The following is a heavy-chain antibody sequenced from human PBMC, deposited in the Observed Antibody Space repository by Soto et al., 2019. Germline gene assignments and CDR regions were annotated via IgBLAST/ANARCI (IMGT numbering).Heavy chain of an antibody. CDR2: ISSSGSTI. J-gene: IGHJ6*02. CDR1: GFTFSDYY. D-gene: IGHD5-12*01. Sequence: PGGSLRLSCAASGFTFSDYYMSWIRQAPGKGLEWVSYISSSGSTIYYADSVKGRFTISRDNAKNSLYLQMNSLRAEDTAVYYCARDPARWLQSRYYYGMDVWGQGTTVTVSS. CDR3: ARDPARWLQSRYYYGMDV. V-gene: IGHV3-11*01.